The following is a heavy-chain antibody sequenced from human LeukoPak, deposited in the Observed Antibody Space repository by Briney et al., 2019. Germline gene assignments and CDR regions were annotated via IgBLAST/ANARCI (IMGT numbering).Heavy chain of an antibody. J-gene: IGHJ3*02. V-gene: IGHV4-4*07. D-gene: IGHD1-26*01. Sequence: PSETLSLTCTVSGGSISSYYWSWIRQPAGKGLEWIGRIYTSGSTNYNPSLKSRVTMSVDTSKNQFSLKLSSVTAADTAVYYCARVRKYSGSYLDAFDIWGQGTMVTVSS. CDR1: GGSISSYY. CDR3: ARVRKYSGSYLDAFDI. CDR2: IYTSGST.